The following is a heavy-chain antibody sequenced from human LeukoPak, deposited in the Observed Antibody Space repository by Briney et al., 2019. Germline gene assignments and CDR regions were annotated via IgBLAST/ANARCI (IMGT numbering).Heavy chain of an antibody. CDR1: GFTFSSYG. CDR3: AKDTYYYDSSSYSYYFDY. V-gene: IGHV3-30*02. Sequence: GGSLRLSCAASGFTFSSYGMHCVRQAPGKGLEWVAFIRYDGSNKYYADSVKGRFTISRDNSKNTLYLQMNSLRAEDTAVYYCAKDTYYYDSSSYSYYFDYWGQGTLVTVSS. D-gene: IGHD3-22*01. J-gene: IGHJ4*02. CDR2: IRYDGSNK.